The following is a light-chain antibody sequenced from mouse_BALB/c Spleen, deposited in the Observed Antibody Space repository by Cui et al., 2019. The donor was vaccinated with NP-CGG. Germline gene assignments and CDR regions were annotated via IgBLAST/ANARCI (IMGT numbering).Light chain of an antibody. CDR2: GTN. V-gene: IGLV1*01. J-gene: IGLJ1*01. CDR3: ALWYSNHWV. CDR1: TGAVPTSPY. Sequence: QAVVPPSSAPTTSPGATVPPTCRSSTGAVPTSPYVNWVQEKPDHLLTGLIGGTNNRVPGVPARFSGSLIGDKAALTTTGVQTEEEARDVCALWYSNHWVFGGGTKLTVL.